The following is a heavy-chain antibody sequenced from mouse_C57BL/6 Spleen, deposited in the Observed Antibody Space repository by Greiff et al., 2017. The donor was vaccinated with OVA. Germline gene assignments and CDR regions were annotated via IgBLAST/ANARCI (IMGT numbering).Heavy chain of an antibody. J-gene: IGHJ1*03. CDR3: AKGGSSSYWYFDV. CDR2: IWRGGST. D-gene: IGHD1-1*01. V-gene: IGHV2-5*01. CDR1: GFSLTSYG. Sequence: QVQLKESGPGLVQPSQSLSITCTVSGFSLTSYGVHWVRQSPGKGLEWLGVIWRGGSTDYNAAFMSRLSITKDNSKSQVFFKMNSLQADDTAIYYCAKGGSSSYWYFDVWGTGTTVTVSS.